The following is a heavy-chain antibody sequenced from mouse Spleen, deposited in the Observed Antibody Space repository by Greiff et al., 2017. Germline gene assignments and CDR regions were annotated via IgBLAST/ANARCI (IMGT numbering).Heavy chain of an antibody. CDR3: ARHEGLPVYYYAMDY. J-gene: IGHJ4*01. CDR2: INSNGGST. V-gene: IGHV5-6-2*01. Sequence: EVNVVESGGGLVKPGGSLKLSCAASGFTFSSYAMSWVRQTPEKRLEWVAAINSNGGSTYYPDTVKDRFTISRDNAKNTLYLQMSSLRSEDTALYYCARHEGLPVYYYAMDYWGQGTSVTVSS. CDR1: GFTFSSYA. D-gene: IGHD2-4*01.